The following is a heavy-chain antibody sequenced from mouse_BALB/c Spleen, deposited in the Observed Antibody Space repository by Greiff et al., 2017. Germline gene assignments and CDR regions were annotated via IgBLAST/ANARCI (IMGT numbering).Heavy chain of an antibody. CDR1: GFSLTSYG. J-gene: IGHJ4*01. Sequence: VKLQESGPGLVAPSQSLSITCTVSGFSLTSYGVHWVRQPPGKGLEWLGVIWAGGSTNYNSALMSRLSISKDNSKSQVFLKMNSLQTDDTAMYYCARGSSSYGYYAMDYWGQGTSVTVSS. CDR2: IWAGGST. CDR3: ARGSSSYGYYAMDY. V-gene: IGHV2-9*02. D-gene: IGHD1-1*01.